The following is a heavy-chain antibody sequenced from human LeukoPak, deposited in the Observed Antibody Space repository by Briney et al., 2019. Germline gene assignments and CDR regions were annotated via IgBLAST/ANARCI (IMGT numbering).Heavy chain of an antibody. CDR1: GYSITDYY. CDR3: ARGLVEQLGSFYMDV. D-gene: IGHD6-13*01. V-gene: IGHV1-2*02. J-gene: IGHJ6*03. CDR2: INPNSGDT. Sequence: ASVKVSCKASGYSITDYYMHWVRQAPGQGLEWIGWINPNSGDTNYAQTFQGRVTITADESTSTAYMELSSLRSEDAAVYYCARGLVEQLGSFYMDVWGKGTTVTISS.